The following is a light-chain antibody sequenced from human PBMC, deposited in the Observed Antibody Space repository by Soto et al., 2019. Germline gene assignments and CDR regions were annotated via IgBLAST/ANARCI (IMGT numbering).Light chain of an antibody. V-gene: IGKV1-5*03. CDR3: QHYNSYSEA. CDR1: QTISSW. J-gene: IGKJ1*01. Sequence: DIQMTQSPSTLSGSVGDRVTITCRASQTISSWLAWYPQKPGKAPKLLIYKASTLKSGVPSRFSGSGSGTEFTLTISSLQPDDFPTYYCQHYNSYSEAFGQGTKVDIK. CDR2: KAS.